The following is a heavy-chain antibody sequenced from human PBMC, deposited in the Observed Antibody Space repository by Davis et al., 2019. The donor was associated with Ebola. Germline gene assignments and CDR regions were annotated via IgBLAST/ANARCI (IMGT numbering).Heavy chain of an antibody. CDR2: ISGSGDSI. Sequence: GGSLRLSCAASGFTFRNYAMTWVRQAPGKGLEWVSSISGSGDSIYYVDSVKGRFTISRDNSKNTVYMQMNSLRGEDTAVYYCAKGEQYCSDISCYSFDAFGSWGQGTTVTVSS. CDR1: GFTFRNYA. J-gene: IGHJ3*02. D-gene: IGHD2-2*01. CDR3: AKGEQYCSDISCYSFDAFGS. V-gene: IGHV3-23*01.